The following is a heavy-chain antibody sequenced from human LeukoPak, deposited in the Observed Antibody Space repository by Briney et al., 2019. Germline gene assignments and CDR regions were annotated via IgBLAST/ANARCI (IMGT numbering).Heavy chain of an antibody. D-gene: IGHD3-10*01. CDR2: IYSGGST. CDR3: AKDRYGSGSGLDY. V-gene: IGHV3-53*01. CDR1: GFTVSSNY. J-gene: IGHJ4*02. Sequence: GGSLRLSCAASGFTVSSNYMSWVRQAPGKGLEWVSVIYSGGSTYYADSVKGRFTISRDNSKNTLYLQMNSLRAEDTAVYYCAKDRYGSGSGLDYWGQGTLVTVSS.